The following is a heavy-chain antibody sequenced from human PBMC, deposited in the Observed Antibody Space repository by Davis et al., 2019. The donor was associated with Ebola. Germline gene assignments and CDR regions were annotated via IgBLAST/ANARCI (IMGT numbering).Heavy chain of an antibody. CDR3: VTENWYRFES. V-gene: IGHV3-33*05. J-gene: IGHJ4*02. CDR1: GFTFSSYG. Sequence: GESLKISCAASGFTFSSYGMHWVRQAPGKGLEWVAVISYDGSNKYYADSVKGRFTISRDNSKSTLYLQMNSLRTEDTAVYYCVTENWYRFESWGQGTLVTVSS. D-gene: IGHD1/OR15-1a*01. CDR2: ISYDGSNK.